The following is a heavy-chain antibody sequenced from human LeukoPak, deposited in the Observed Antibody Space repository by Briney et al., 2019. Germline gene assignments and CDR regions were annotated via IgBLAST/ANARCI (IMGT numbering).Heavy chain of an antibody. Sequence: PSETLSLTCTVSGGSISSYYWSWIRQPPGKGLESIGYIYYSNTNYNPSLKSRVTISVDTSKNQFSLKLSSVTAADTAVYYCARLKYGDYGLYYFDYWGQGTLVTASS. J-gene: IGHJ4*02. CDR2: IYYSNT. CDR3: ARLKYGDYGLYYFDY. D-gene: IGHD4-17*01. V-gene: IGHV4-59*08. CDR1: GGSISSYY.